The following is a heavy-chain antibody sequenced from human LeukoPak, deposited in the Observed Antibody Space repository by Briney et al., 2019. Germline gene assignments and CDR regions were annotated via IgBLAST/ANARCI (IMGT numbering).Heavy chain of an antibody. V-gene: IGHV4-34*01. CDR2: INHSGKT. CDR1: GGSLNGYD. CDR3: ARGGPRLRGWGFRPHGMDV. Sequence: SETLSLTCAVDGGSLNGYDWTWIRQPPGKGLEWIGEINHSGKTNYNPSLKSRVTISIDTSKNQFSLKLRSVTAADATVYYCARGGPRLRGWGFRPHGMDVWGQGTTVTVSS. D-gene: IGHD6-19*01. J-gene: IGHJ6*02.